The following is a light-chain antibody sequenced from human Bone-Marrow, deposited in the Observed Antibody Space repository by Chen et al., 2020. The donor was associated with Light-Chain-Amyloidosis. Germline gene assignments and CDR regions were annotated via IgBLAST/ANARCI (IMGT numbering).Light chain of an antibody. Sequence: SYDLTQPPSVSVSPGQTARITCSGDDLPTKYAYWYQQKPGQAPVLVIHRDTERPSGISERFSCSSSGTTATLTISGVQAEDEADYHCQSADSSGTYAVIFGGGTKLTVL. J-gene: IGLJ2*01. CDR2: RDT. CDR3: QSADSSGTYAVI. V-gene: IGLV3-25*03. CDR1: DLPTKY.